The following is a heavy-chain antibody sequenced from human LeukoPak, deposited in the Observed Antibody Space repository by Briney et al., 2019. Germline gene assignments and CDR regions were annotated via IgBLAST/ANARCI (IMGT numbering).Heavy chain of an antibody. Sequence: SETLSLTCTVTGGSISSYYWSWIRQPAGKGLEWIGRIYTSGSTNYNPSLKSRVTMSADTSKNQFSLKLSSVTAADTAVYYCASGPTHYYGSGSYNYWGQGTLVTVSS. CDR1: GGSISSYY. CDR3: ASGPTHYYGSGSYNY. J-gene: IGHJ4*02. V-gene: IGHV4-4*07. D-gene: IGHD3-10*01. CDR2: IYTSGST.